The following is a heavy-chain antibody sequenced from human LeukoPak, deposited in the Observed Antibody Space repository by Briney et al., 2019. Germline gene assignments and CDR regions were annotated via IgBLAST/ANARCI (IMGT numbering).Heavy chain of an antibody. CDR1: GFTFIDYY. D-gene: IGHD6-6*01. CDR3: ARDQPYSSSPHFDE. CDR2: ISSICSTI. Sequence: GGSVSVSCAASGFTFIDYYMSWMRQAPGKGLEWVSYISSICSTIYYADTVQGRFTISRDNAKKSLYLYMNSLRAEDTAVYYCARDQPYSSSPHFDEGGEATLVTVSS. J-gene: IGHJ4*02. V-gene: IGHV3-11*01.